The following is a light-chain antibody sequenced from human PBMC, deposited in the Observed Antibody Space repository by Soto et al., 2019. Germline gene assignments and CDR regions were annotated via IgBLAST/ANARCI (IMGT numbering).Light chain of an antibody. CDR3: QQRYNTSIT. CDR2: AAS. Sequence: DIQMTQSPSSLSASVGDRVTITCRASQSISIYLNWYQQKPGKAPKLLIYAASNLQSGVPSRFSGGGSGTDFTLTISSLQPEDFAIYYCQQRYNTSITFGQGTRLEMK. J-gene: IGKJ5*01. CDR1: QSISIY. V-gene: IGKV1-39*01.